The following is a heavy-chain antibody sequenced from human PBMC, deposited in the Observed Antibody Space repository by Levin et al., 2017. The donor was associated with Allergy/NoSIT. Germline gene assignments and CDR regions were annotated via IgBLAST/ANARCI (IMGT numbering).Heavy chain of an antibody. CDR1: GGSCRNYG. V-gene: IGHV3-30*18. J-gene: IGHJ6*03. D-gene: IGHD6-19*01. Sequence: GGSLRLSCVASGGSCRNYGMHGVRQAQGKGLEWVARISFDGNEKYYVQSVKGRFTIFRDNSKNTLYLQMSSLNTEDTAVYYCVKGAKFSSGSNYFYYYMDVWGKGTTVSVS. CDR3: VKGAKFSSGSNYFYYYMDV. CDR2: ISFDGNEK.